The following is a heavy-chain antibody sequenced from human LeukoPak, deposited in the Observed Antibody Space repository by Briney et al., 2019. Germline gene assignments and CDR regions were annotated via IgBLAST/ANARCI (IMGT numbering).Heavy chain of an antibody. J-gene: IGHJ4*02. Sequence: PGGSLRLSCAASGFTFSSYWMSWVRQAPGKGLEWVANIKQDGSEKYYVDSVKGRFTISRDNAKNSLYLQMNSLRAEDTAVYYCARGPILLWGHLFDYWGQGTLVTVSS. CDR1: GFTFSSYW. D-gene: IGHD3-10*01. V-gene: IGHV3-7*01. CDR2: IKQDGSEK. CDR3: ARGPILLWGHLFDY.